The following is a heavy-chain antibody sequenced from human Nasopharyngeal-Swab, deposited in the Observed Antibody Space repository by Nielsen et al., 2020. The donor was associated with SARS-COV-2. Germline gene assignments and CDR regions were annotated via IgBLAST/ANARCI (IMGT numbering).Heavy chain of an antibody. CDR2: IYYSGST. D-gene: IGHD1-26*01. CDR1: GGSISSYY. Sequence: SETLSLTCTVSGGSISSYYWSWIRQPPGKGLEWIGYIYYSGSTNYSPSLKSRVTISVDTSKNQFSLKLSSVTAADTAVYYCARYSGSYYWFDPWGQGTLVTVSS. CDR3: ARYSGSYYWFDP. J-gene: IGHJ5*02. V-gene: IGHV4-59*01.